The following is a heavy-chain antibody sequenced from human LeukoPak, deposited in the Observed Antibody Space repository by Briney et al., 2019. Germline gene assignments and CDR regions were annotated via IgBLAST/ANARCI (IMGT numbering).Heavy chain of an antibody. J-gene: IGHJ6*03. V-gene: IGHV4-34*01. D-gene: IGHD3-10*01. CDR2: INHSGST. CDR3: ARGYYGSGSHCCHMDV. CDR1: VGSFSGYY. Sequence: TSETLFLTCAVYVGSFSGYYWSWIRQPPGKGLEWIGEINHSGSTNYNSSLKSRVTISVDTSKNQFSLKLSSVTAADTAVYYCARGYYGSGSHCCHMDVWGKGTTITVS.